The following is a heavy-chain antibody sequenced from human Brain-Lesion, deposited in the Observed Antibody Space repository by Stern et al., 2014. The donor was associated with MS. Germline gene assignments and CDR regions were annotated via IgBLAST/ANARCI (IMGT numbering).Heavy chain of an antibody. V-gene: IGHV4-39*01. J-gene: IGHJ4*02. CDR2: IYYSGFT. D-gene: IGHD1-26*01. Sequence: VQLVESGPGLVKPSETLSLTCTVSGGSISSSTYYWAWIRQPPGKGLEWIGNIYYSGFTYYNPSARGRVTISVDMSKNRFSLNLSSVTAADTAIYYCARHDSVPRPSQLYSARDRGPGYFDYWGQGTLVTVSS. CDR3: ARHDSVPRPSQLYSARDRGPGYFDY. CDR1: GGSISSSTYY.